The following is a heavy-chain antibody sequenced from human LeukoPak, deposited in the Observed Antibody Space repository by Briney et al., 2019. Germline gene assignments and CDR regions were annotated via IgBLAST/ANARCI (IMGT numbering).Heavy chain of an antibody. CDR1: GYTFSSHG. D-gene: IGHD3-22*01. Sequence: GGSLRLSCAVSGYTFSSHGMHWVRQAPGKELEWVAAIWYDGSYKYYADSVKGRFTISRDNSKNTLYLQMNSLRAEDTAVYYCAKGAIIVAQTYDYWGQGTLVTVSS. CDR2: IWYDGSYK. V-gene: IGHV3-33*06. J-gene: IGHJ4*02. CDR3: AKGAIIVAQTYDY.